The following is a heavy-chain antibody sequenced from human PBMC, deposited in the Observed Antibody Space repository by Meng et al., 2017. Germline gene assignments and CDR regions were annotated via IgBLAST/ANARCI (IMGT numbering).Heavy chain of an antibody. D-gene: IGHD5-24*01. CDR1: GGSISSSSYY. Sequence: QLPLQEPGPGLVKPSATLSLTCTVSGGSISSSSYYWGWIRQPPGKGLEWIGSIYYSGSTYYNPSLKSRVTISVDTSKNQFSLKLSSVTAADTAVYYCAGVEMATTISWGQGTLVTVSS. V-gene: IGHV4-39*07. CDR2: IYYSGST. CDR3: AGVEMATTIS. J-gene: IGHJ4*02.